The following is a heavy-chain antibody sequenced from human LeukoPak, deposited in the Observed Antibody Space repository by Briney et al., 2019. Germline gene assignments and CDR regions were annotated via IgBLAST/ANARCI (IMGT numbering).Heavy chain of an antibody. CDR1: GYTLTRYF. CDR3: ARDYGDYATGDAFDI. Sequence: GASVKVSCKASGYTLTRYFIHWVRQAPGQGLEWMGIINPNGGSTSYPPKFQGRVTITADKSTSTAYMELSSLRSEDTAVYYCARDYGDYATGDAFDIWGQGTMVTVSS. V-gene: IGHV1-46*01. CDR2: INPNGGST. J-gene: IGHJ3*02. D-gene: IGHD4-17*01.